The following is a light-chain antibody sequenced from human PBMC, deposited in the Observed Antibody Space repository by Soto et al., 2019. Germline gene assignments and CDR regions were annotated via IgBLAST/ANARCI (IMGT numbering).Light chain of an antibody. Sequence: EIVMTQSPATLSVSPGERATLSCRASQSVFDNLAWYQQKPGQAPRLLIYSASTRATGIPARFSGSGSGTEFTLTIRSMQSEDFAVYYCQQYNTWPRTFGQGTKVDIK. CDR1: QSVFDN. V-gene: IGKV3-15*01. CDR3: QQYNTWPRT. J-gene: IGKJ1*01. CDR2: SAS.